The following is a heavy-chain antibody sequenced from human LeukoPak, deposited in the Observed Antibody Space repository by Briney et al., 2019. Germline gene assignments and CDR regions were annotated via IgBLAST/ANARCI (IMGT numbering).Heavy chain of an antibody. CDR3: ARARIAAAGLYYFDY. CDR1: GGSLSSGGYS. J-gene: IGHJ4*02. V-gene: IGHV4-30-2*01. CDR2: IYHSGST. Sequence: SETLSLTCAVSGGSLSSGGYSWSWIRQPPGKGLEWIGYIYHSGSTYYNPSLKSRVTISVDRSKNQFSLKLSSVTAADTAVYYCARARIAAAGLYYFDYWGQGTLVTVSS. D-gene: IGHD6-13*01.